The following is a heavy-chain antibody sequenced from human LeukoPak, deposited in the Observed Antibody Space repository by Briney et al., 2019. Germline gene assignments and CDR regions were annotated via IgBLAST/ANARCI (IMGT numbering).Heavy chain of an antibody. V-gene: IGHV5-51*01. J-gene: IGHJ1*01. CDR2: IYPGDSDT. D-gene: IGHD4-17*01. Sequence: GESLKISCKGSGYSFTSNWIGWVRQMPGKGLEWMGIIYPGDSDTRYSPSFQGQVTISADKSISTAYLQWSSLKASDTAMYYCARFLGRTVTGSYFQHWGQGTLVTVSS. CDR1: GYSFTSNW. CDR3: ARFLGRTVTGSYFQH.